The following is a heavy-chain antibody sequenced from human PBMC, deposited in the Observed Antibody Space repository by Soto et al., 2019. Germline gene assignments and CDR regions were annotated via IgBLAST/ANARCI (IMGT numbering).Heavy chain of an antibody. D-gene: IGHD6-19*01. V-gene: IGHV1-69*02. Sequence: SVKVSCKTSGGTLRTYTINWVRQAPGQGLEWLGRIIPILDVANYAQKFQGRVTITADKSTSTAHMELRSLRSEDTAVYYCARSIQEGTGVAGPKNIWLSPWG. CDR3: ARSIQEGTGVAGPKNIWLSP. CDR2: IIPILDVA. CDR1: GGTLRTYT. J-gene: IGHJ5*02.